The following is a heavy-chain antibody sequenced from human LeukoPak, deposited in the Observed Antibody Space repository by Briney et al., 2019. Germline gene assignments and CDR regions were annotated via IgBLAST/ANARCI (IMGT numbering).Heavy chain of an antibody. J-gene: IGHJ4*02. D-gene: IGHD1-26*01. Sequence: PSETLTLTCTVSSGSIDSYYLGWVRQPPGKGLEWIGRIYTTGATQYNPSLKSRVTMSIDTSTNQFSLNLRSMTAADTAVYYCGRQGYTASYYFLDFWSQGTLVAVS. CDR3: GRQGYTASYYFLDF. CDR2: IYTTGAT. V-gene: IGHV4-4*07. CDR1: SGSIDSYY.